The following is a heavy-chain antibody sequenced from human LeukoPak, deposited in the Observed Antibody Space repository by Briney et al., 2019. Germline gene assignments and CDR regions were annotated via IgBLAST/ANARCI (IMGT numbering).Heavy chain of an antibody. CDR3: AKDQYYDSSGYYYHYFDY. V-gene: IGHV3-23*01. Sequence: GASLRLSCAASGFTFSSYAMSWVRQAPGKGLEWVSAISGSVGITYYADSVKGRFTISRDNSKNTLYLQMNSLRAEDTAVYYCAKDQYYDSSGYYYHYFDYRGQGTLVTVSS. J-gene: IGHJ4*02. CDR1: GFTFSSYA. D-gene: IGHD3-22*01. CDR2: ISGSVGIT.